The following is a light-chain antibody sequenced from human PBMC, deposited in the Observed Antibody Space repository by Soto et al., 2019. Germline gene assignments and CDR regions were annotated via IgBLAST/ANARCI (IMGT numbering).Light chain of an antibody. CDR3: KQYNANRR. CDR1: QSISNW. V-gene: IGKV1-5*03. Sequence: IQMTRTTSTISASVGERVTVTCQTSQSISNWLAWYQQKPGTAPNLLIYKASNLQSGVPSRMSDSGSRTEFTLTISSLLPEYCETYNSKQYNANRRFWHETKV. CDR2: KAS. J-gene: IGKJ1*01.